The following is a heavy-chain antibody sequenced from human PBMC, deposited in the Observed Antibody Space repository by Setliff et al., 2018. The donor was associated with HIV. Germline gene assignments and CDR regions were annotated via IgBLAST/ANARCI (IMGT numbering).Heavy chain of an antibody. CDR1: GGSISGYF. J-gene: IGHJ1*01. V-gene: IGHV4-4*07. CDR3: ARVPTSSWYVTTQRTKEYFHQ. Sequence: PSETLSLTCNVSGGSISGYFWTWIRQPAGKGLEWIGRIYTSGSTNYNPSLKSRVTISVATSKNQFSLKLSSVTAADTAVYYCARVPTSSWYVTTQRTKEYFHQWGQGTLVTVSS. D-gene: IGHD6-13*01. CDR2: IYTSGST.